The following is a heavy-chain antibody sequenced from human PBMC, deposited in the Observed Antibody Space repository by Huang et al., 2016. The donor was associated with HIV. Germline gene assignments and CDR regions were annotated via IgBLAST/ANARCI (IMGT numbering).Heavy chain of an antibody. CDR3: ARLPGSITMIRGVITDPY. Sequence: QLQLQESGPGLVKPSETLSLTCTVSGGSIRSDNYYWGGIRQPPGKGLEWSGSINYSGRTYDNPSLKRRVTITVDTSKNHVSLRMRSVTAADTAVYYCARLPGSITMIRGVITDPYWGQGTLVTVSS. D-gene: IGHD3-10*01. V-gene: IGHV4-39*02. J-gene: IGHJ4*02. CDR2: INYSGRT. CDR1: GGSIRSDNYY.